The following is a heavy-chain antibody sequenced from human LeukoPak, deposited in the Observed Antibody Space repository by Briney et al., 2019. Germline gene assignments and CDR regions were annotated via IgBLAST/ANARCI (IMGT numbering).Heavy chain of an antibody. D-gene: IGHD5-24*01. CDR2: IIPIFGTA. J-gene: IGHJ4*02. Sequence: GASVKVSCKASGGTFSSYAISWVRQAPGQGLEWMGGIIPIFGTANYAQKFQGRVTITADESTSTAYMELSSLRSEDTAVYYCARWKMATSNPHFDYWGQGTLVTVSS. CDR1: GGTFSSYA. V-gene: IGHV1-69*13. CDR3: ARWKMATSNPHFDY.